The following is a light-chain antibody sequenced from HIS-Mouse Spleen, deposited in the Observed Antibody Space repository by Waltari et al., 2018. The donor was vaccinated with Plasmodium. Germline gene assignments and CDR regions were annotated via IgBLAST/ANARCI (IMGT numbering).Light chain of an antibody. CDR2: SNN. CDR3: AAWDDSLNGV. CDR1: SSHIGSNT. Sequence: QSVLTQPPSASGTPGQRVTISCSGSSSHIGSNTVNWYQQLPGTAPKLLIHSNNQRPSGVPDRFSGSKSGTSASLAISGLQSEDEADYYCAAWDDSLNGVFGGGTKLTVL. J-gene: IGLJ3*02. V-gene: IGLV1-44*01.